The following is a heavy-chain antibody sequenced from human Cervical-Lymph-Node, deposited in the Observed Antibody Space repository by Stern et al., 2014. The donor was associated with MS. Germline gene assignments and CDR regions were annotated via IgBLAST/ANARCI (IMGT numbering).Heavy chain of an antibody. CDR2: IIHISVNT. Sequence: VHLVESGAEVKKPGSSVKISCKASGGTINRNAFSWVRQAPGQGLEWMGGIIHISVNTAYAQKCQARVTLTADESTGTAYMELRSLRSEDTAVFYCAITDSAWDNPFHFYGMDVWGQGTTVTVSS. CDR3: AITDSAWDNPFHFYGMDV. D-gene: IGHD6-19*01. J-gene: IGHJ6*02. CDR1: GGTINRNA. V-gene: IGHV1-69*01.